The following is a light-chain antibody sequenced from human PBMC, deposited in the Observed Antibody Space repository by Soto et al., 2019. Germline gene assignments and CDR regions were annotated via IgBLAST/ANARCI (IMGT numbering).Light chain of an antibody. Sequence: QSSLTQPASVSGSPVQSITISCTGTSSDVGGYNYVSWYQQHPGKAPKLMIYEVSNRPSGVSNRFSGSKSGNTASLTISGLQAEDEADYYCSSDTSSSTYVCGTGTKVTVL. V-gene: IGLV2-14*01. CDR1: SSDVGGYNY. CDR2: EVS. CDR3: SSDTSSSTYV. J-gene: IGLJ1*01.